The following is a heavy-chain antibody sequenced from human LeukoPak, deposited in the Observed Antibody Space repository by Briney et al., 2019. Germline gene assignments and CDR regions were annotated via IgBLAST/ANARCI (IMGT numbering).Heavy chain of an antibody. CDR1: GGSISSSSYY. CDR3: ARPAAYCSGSNCYAYFDF. CDR2: GHYSGFT. J-gene: IGHJ4*02. D-gene: IGHD2-2*01. Sequence: SETLSLTCTVSGGSISSSSYYWGWIRQPPGKGVEWIAIGHYSGFTYYNPPLNSRVTISIDPSTNQFSLKLSSVTAARTAVYYGARPAAYCSGSNCYAYFDFWGQGTLVTVSS. V-gene: IGHV4-39*01.